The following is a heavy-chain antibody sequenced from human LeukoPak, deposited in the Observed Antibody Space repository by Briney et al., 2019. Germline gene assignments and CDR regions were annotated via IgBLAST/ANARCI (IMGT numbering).Heavy chain of an antibody. CDR2: MSYDGSNK. Sequence: GGSLRLSCATSGFTFSTYVMHWVRQAPGKGLEWVAVMSYDGSNKYYADSVKGRFTISRDNSKNTVYLQMNSLRAEDTAVYYCAKESGLSGTYYRAFDYWGQGTLVTASS. CDR3: AKESGLSGTYYRAFDY. CDR1: GFTFSTYV. J-gene: IGHJ4*02. V-gene: IGHV3-30*18. D-gene: IGHD1-26*01.